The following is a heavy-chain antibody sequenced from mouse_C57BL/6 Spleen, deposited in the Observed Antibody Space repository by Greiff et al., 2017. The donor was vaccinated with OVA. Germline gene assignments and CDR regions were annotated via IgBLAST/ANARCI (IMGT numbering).Heavy chain of an antibody. CDR1: GYAFSSSW. D-gene: IGHD2-1*01. J-gene: IGHJ4*01. CDR2: IYPGDGDT. Sequence: VQLQESGPELVKPGASVKISCKASGYAFSSSWMNWVKQRPGKGLEWIGRIYPGDGDTNYNGKFKGKATLTADKSSSTAYMQLSSLTSEDSAVYFCAIYGNYAMDYWGQGTSVTVSS. CDR3: AIYGNYAMDY. V-gene: IGHV1-82*01.